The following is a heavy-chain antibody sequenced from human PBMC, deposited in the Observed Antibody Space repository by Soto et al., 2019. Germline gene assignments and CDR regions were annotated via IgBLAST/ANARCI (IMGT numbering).Heavy chain of an antibody. CDR3: ANEKHGSGSYRAFDI. Sequence: ASVKVSCKASGYTFTSYYMHWVRQAPGQGLEWMGIVKPSGGSTSYAQKFQGRVTMTSDTSTSTIYMELSSLRSENTAVYYSANEKHGSGSYRAFDIWGQGTMVTVSS. CDR1: GYTFTSYY. D-gene: IGHD3-10*01. V-gene: IGHV1-46*01. CDR2: VKPSGGST. J-gene: IGHJ3*02.